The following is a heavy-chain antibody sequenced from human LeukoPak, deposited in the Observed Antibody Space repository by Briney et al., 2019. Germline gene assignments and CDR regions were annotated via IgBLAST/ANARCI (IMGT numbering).Heavy chain of an antibody. J-gene: IGHJ4*02. CDR2: IYSGGST. D-gene: IGHD5-12*01. Sequence: GGSLRLSCAASGFTFNSHVMSWVRQAPGKGLEWVSVIYSGGSTYYADSVKGRFTISRDNSKNTLYLQMNSLRAEDTAVYYCARGSYSGYDYWGQGTLVTVSS. CDR3: ARGSYSGYDY. V-gene: IGHV3-66*01. CDR1: GFTFNSHV.